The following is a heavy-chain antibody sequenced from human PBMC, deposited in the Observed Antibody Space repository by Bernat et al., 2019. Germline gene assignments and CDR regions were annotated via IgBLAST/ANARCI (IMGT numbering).Heavy chain of an antibody. Sequence: QVQLVESGGGVVQPGRSLRLSCAASGFTFSSYGMHWVRQAPGKGLGWVAVISYDGSDKYYADSVKGRCTISRDKSKNTLYLQMTSLRAEDTAVYYGTGDFDYWGQGTLVTVSS. CDR1: GFTFSSYG. CDR3: TGDFDY. V-gene: IGHV3-30*03. CDR2: ISYDGSDK. J-gene: IGHJ4*02.